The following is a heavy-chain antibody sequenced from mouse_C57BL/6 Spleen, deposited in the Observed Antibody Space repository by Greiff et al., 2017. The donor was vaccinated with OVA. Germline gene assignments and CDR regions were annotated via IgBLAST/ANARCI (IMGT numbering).Heavy chain of an antibody. CDR1: GYTFTSYW. V-gene: IGHV1-52*01. J-gene: IGHJ1*03. D-gene: IGHD1-1*02. Sequence: QVQLKQPGAELVRPGTSVKLSCKASGYTFTSYWLHWVKQRPIQGLEWIGNIDPSDSETHYNQKFKDKATLTVDKSSSTAYMQLSSLTSVDSAVCYCARGRGGYFDVWGTGTSVTVSS. CDR3: ARGRGGYFDV. CDR2: IDPSDSET.